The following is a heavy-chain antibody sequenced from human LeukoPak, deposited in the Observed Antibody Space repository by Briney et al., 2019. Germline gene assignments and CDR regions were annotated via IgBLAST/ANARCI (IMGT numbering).Heavy chain of an antibody. CDR2: VWYDGRDK. Sequence: PGGSLRLSCAAFGFSFSGCGMHWVRQAPGKGLEWVAFVWYDGRDKYYGDSVKGRFTISRDNSKNTLYLQMNSLRAEDTAMYYCAKDPYSYGSYFDYWGQGTLVIVSS. CDR1: GFSFSGCG. J-gene: IGHJ4*02. CDR3: AKDPYSYGSYFDY. D-gene: IGHD5-18*01. V-gene: IGHV3-30*02.